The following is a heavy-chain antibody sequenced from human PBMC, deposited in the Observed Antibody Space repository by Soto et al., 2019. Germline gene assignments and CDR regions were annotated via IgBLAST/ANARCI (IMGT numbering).Heavy chain of an antibody. CDR3: GRDLAPVGPYDSSGYYYGPDGFRDY. D-gene: IGHD3-22*01. CDR1: GFTFSDYY. V-gene: IGHV3-11*01. Sequence: GGSLRLSCAASGFTFSDYYMSWIRQAPGKGLEWVSYISSSGSTIYYADSVKGRFTISRDNAKHSLYLQRNSLRAEDTAVYYCGRDLAPVGPYDSSGYYYGPDGFRDYWGQGTLVTVSS. J-gene: IGHJ4*02. CDR2: ISSSGSTI.